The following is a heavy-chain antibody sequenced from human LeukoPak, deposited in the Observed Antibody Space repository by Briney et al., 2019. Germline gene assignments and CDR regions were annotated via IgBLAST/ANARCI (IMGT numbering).Heavy chain of an antibody. CDR1: GFTFSSYG. CDR3: AKEGYNYGPDSPSYFDY. CDR2: ISYDGSNK. D-gene: IGHD5-18*01. Sequence: GRSLRLSCAASGFTFSSYGMHWVRQAPGKGLEWVAVISYDGSNKYYADSVKGRFTISRDNSKNTLYLQMNSLRAEDTAVYYCAKEGYNYGPDSPSYFDYWGQGTLVTVSS. J-gene: IGHJ4*02. V-gene: IGHV3-30*18.